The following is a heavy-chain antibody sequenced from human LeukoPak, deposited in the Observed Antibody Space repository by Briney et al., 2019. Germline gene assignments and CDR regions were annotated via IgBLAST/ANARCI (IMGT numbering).Heavy chain of an antibody. D-gene: IGHD1-26*01. V-gene: IGHV3-33*08. CDR1: GFTVSSNY. Sequence: GGSLRLSCAASGFTVSSNYMSWVRQAPGKGLEWVAVIWYDGINKYYADSVKGRFTISRDNSKNTLYLQMNGLRAEDTAVYYCARGMVGATYFDHWGQGTLVTVSS. CDR2: IWYDGINK. J-gene: IGHJ4*02. CDR3: ARGMVGATYFDH.